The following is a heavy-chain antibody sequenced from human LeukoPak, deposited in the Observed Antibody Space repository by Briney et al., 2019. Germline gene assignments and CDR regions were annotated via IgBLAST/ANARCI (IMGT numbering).Heavy chain of an antibody. J-gene: IGHJ4*02. CDR3: ARAPRWYSSSWEFDY. CDR1: GFTVSSNS. Sequence: PGGSLRLSCTVSGFTVSSNSMSWVRQAPGKGLEWVSFIYSDNTHYSDSVKGRFTISRDNSKNTLYLQMNSLRAEDTAVYYCARAPRWYSSSWEFDYWGQGTLVTVSS. CDR2: IYSDNT. D-gene: IGHD6-13*01. V-gene: IGHV3-53*01.